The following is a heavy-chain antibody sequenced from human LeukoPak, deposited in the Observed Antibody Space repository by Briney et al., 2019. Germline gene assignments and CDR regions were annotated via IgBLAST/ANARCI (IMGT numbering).Heavy chain of an antibody. CDR3: AKEGTASKPSDLDY. V-gene: IGHV3-30*02. J-gene: IGHJ4*02. CDR1: GFIFSDYG. D-gene: IGHD1/OR15-1a*01. Sequence: GGSLRLSCAASGFIFSDYGMHWVRQAPGKGLEWGTFIRYDGGNKYYADSVKGRFTISRDNSKNMVYLQMNSLSSEDTAVYYCAKEGTASKPSDLDYWGQGTLVTVSS. CDR2: IRYDGGNK.